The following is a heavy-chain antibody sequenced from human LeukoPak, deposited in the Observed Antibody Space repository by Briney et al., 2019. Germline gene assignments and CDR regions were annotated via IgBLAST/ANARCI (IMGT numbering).Heavy chain of an antibody. Sequence: PGGSLTLSCAASRFTFSSYSLNWVRQAPGKGLEWISYISTSSSTIYYADSVKGRFTISRDNAKNSLYLQMNSLRDEDTAVYYCARDGHGDYLFDYWGQGTPVTVSS. D-gene: IGHD4-17*01. CDR2: ISTSSSTI. V-gene: IGHV3-48*02. CDR3: ARDGHGDYLFDY. J-gene: IGHJ4*02. CDR1: RFTFSSYS.